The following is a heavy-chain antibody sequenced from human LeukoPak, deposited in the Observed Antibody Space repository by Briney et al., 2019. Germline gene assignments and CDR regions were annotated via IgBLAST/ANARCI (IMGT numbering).Heavy chain of an antibody. Sequence: GGSLRLSCAASGFTVSSNYMSWVRQAPGKGLEWVSVIYSGGSTYYADSVKGRFTISRDNSKNTLYLQMNSLRAEDTAVYYCAKDLTGYSSSWAYWGQGTLVTVSS. V-gene: IGHV3-66*01. CDR1: GFTVSSNY. J-gene: IGHJ4*02. CDR3: AKDLTGYSSSWAY. D-gene: IGHD6-13*01. CDR2: IYSGGST.